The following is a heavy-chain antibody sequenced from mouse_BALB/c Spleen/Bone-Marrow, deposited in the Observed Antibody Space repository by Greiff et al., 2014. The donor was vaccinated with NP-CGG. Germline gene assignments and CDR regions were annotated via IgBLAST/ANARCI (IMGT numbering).Heavy chain of an antibody. J-gene: IGHJ3*01. D-gene: IGHD2-12*01. CDR1: GYTFTSYW. CDR3: AIYRGAY. CDR2: INPSNGRT. Sequence: QVQLQQSGAVLVKPGASVKLSCKASGYTFTSYWMHWVKQRPGQGLEWIGEINPSNGRTNYNKKFKIKATLTVDKSSSTAYMQLSNQTSEDSAVYYCAIYRGAYWGQGTLLTVSA. V-gene: IGHV1S81*02.